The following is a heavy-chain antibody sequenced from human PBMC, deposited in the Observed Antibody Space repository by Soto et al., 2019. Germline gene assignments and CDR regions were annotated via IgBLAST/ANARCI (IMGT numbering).Heavy chain of an antibody. D-gene: IGHD5-12*01. CDR3: ARDRGEYSGYDWGDFDY. CDR1: GFTFSSYS. CDR2: INSSSSYI. J-gene: IGHJ4*02. Sequence: EVQLVESGGGLVKPGGSLRLSCAASGFTFSSYSMNWVRQAPGKGLEWVSSINSSSSYIYYADSVQGRFTISRDNAKNSMYLKMNSLRAEDTAVYYCARDRGEYSGYDWGDFDYWGQGTLVTVSS. V-gene: IGHV3-21*01.